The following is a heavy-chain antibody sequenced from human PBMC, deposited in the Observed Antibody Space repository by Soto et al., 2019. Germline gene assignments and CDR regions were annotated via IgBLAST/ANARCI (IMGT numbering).Heavy chain of an antibody. CDR2: IYWDDDK. D-gene: IGHD6-13*01. Sequence: GAGPTLVNPTQTLTLTCAFSGFSLSTSGVGVGLVRQPPGKALEWLALIYWDDDKRYSPSLKSRLTITKDTSKNQVVLTMTNMDPVDTATYYCAHRRPAAGFDYWGQGTLVTVSS. V-gene: IGHV2-5*02. J-gene: IGHJ4*02. CDR1: GFSLSTSGVG. CDR3: AHRRPAAGFDY.